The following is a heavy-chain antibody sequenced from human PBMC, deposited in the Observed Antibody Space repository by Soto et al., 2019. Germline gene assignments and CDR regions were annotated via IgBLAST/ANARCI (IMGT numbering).Heavy chain of an antibody. CDR3: ARVDPYYYDSSGPRGWFDP. Sequence: SETLSLTCAVSGYSISSGYYWGWIRQPPGKGLEWIGSIYHSGSTYYNPSLKSRVTISVDTSKNQFSLKLSSVTAADTAVYYCARVDPYYYDSSGPRGWFDPWGQGTLVTVSS. D-gene: IGHD3-22*01. V-gene: IGHV4-38-2*01. CDR2: IYHSGST. J-gene: IGHJ5*02. CDR1: GYSISSGYY.